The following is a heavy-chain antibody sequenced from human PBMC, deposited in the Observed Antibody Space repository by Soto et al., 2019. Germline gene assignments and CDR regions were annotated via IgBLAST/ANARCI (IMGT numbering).Heavy chain of an antibody. CDR1: GFSFSSYA. J-gene: IGHJ4*02. CDR2: ISARGGSS. Sequence: EVQLLESGGGLVQPGGSLRLSCAASGFSFSSYAMVWVRQAPGKGLEWVSVISARGGSSYFADSVKGRFTISRDNSKAVLSLEMNSVRVEDTAIYFCAKGSIEYSASVDNWGQGTLVLVSS. V-gene: IGHV3-23*01. D-gene: IGHD5-12*01. CDR3: AKGSIEYSASVDN.